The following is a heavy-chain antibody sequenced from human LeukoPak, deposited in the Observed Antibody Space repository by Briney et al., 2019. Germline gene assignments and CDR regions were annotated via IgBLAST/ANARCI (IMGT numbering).Heavy chain of an antibody. CDR3: ARRVVTAIATLFDY. V-gene: IGHV4-59*08. D-gene: IGHD2-21*02. J-gene: IGHJ4*02. Sequence: KPSETLSLTCTVSGGSISGYYWSWIRQPPGKELEWIGYIFYSGSTNYSPSLKSRVTISVATSKNQFSLKLSSVTAADTAVYYCARRVVTAIATLFDYWGQGILVTVSS. CDR1: GGSISGYY. CDR2: IFYSGST.